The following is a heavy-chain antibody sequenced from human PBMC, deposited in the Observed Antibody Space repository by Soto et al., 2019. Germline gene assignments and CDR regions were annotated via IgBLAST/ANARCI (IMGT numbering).Heavy chain of an antibody. CDR1: GFTFTSYS. D-gene: IGHD3-16*01. CDR2: ISSTGSNK. CDR3: ARDPNDYVWALDY. V-gene: IGHV3-30-3*01. J-gene: IGHJ4*02. Sequence: QVQLVESGGGVVQPGRSLRLSCAASGFTFTSYSIHWVRHAPGKGLEWVAVISSTGSNKYYADSVKGRFTVSRDTSKNTAYLQMNGLRAEDTAVYYCARDPNDYVWALDYWGQGTLVTVSS.